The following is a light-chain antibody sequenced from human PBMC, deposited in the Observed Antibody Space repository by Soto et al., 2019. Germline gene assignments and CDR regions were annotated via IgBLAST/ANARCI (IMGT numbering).Light chain of an antibody. V-gene: IGKV1-39*01. CDR3: QQSYNTPHT. CDR1: QSISNY. Sequence: DIPMTQSPSSLSASVGGSVTITCRASQSISNYLNWYQQKPGKAPKLLIYAASSLQSGVPSRFSGSGSGTDFTLTISSLQPEDFATYYCQQSYNTPHTFGQGTKLEIK. CDR2: AAS. J-gene: IGKJ2*01.